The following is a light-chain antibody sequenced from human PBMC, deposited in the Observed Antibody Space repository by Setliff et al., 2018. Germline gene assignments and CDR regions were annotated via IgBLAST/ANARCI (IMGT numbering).Light chain of an antibody. CDR3: AAWDDILKAVV. V-gene: IGLV1-44*01. CDR2: RDS. J-gene: IGLJ3*02. CDR1: SSNIGTKA. Sequence: VLTQPPSASGTPGQRVTISCSGSSSNIGTKAVNWYQQLPGVAPKLLIHRDSQRPSGVPDRFSGSKSGTSASLAISGLLSEDEADYYCAAWDDILKAVVFGGGTKVTVL.